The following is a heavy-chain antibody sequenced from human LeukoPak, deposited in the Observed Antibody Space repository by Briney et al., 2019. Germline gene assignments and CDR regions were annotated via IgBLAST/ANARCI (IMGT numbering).Heavy chain of an antibody. CDR2: IYSGGST. V-gene: IGHV3-66*01. J-gene: IGHJ4*02. CDR3: ARDSPLGYCSGGSCQFDY. Sequence: GGSLRLSCAASGFTVSSNYMSWVRQAPGKGLEWVSVIYSGGSTYYADSVKGRFTISRDNSKNTLYLQMNSLRAEDTAVYYCARDSPLGYCSGGSCQFDYWGQGTLVTVSS. D-gene: IGHD2-15*01. CDR1: GFTVSSNY.